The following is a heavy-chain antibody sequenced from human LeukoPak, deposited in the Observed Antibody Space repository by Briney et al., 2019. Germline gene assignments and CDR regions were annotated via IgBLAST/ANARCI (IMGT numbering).Heavy chain of an antibody. Sequence: SETLSLTCTVSGGSISSYYWSWIRQPPGKGLEWIGYIYYSGSTNYNPSLKSRVTISVDTSKNQFSLKLSSVTAADTAVYYCARDSYYGAAGIDYWGQGTLVTVFS. CDR1: GGSISSYY. CDR2: IYYSGST. CDR3: ARDSYYGAAGIDY. D-gene: IGHD3-10*01. J-gene: IGHJ4*02. V-gene: IGHV4-59*01.